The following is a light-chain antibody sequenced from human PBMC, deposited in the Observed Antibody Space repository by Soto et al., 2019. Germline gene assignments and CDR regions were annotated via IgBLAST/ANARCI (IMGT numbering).Light chain of an antibody. CDR3: MQGTHWALT. J-gene: IGKJ4*01. Sequence: DVVMTQSPLSLHVTIGQPASISCRSSQSLVYSDGNTYLNWFQQRPGQAPRRLLYIISKRDSGVPYRFSGSGSCTYFTLTISRVEAEDVGIYYCMQGTHWALTFGGGTRMESK. CDR2: IIS. CDR1: QSLVYSDGNTY. V-gene: IGKV2-30*01.